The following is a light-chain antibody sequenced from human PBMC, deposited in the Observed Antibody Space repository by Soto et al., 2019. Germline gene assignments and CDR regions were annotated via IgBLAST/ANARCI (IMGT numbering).Light chain of an antibody. J-gene: IGLJ1*01. Sequence: QSVLTQPASVSGSPGQSITISCTGTSSDVGGYNYVSWYQQHPGKAPKLMIYEVSNRPSGVSNRFSGSKSGNTASLNISGLQAEDEADYYCSSYTSSSSLVCGTGTKVTVL. CDR2: EVS. CDR1: SSDVGGYNY. V-gene: IGLV2-14*01. CDR3: SSYTSSSSLV.